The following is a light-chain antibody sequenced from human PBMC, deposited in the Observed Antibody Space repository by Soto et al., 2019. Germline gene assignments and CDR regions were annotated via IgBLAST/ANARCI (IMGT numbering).Light chain of an antibody. V-gene: IGLV2-14*03. CDR1: SSDVGGYNY. CDR3: CSYTSSSTPWV. J-gene: IGLJ1*01. CDR2: DVS. Sequence: QSVLTQPASVSGSPGQSITISCTGTSSDVGGYNYVSWYQQHPGKAPKLMIYDVSDRPSGVSNRFSASKPGNTASLTISGFQAEDEADYYCCSYTSSSTPWVFGTGTKVTVL.